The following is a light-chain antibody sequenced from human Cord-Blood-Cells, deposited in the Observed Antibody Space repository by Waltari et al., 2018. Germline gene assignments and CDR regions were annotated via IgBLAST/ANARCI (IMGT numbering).Light chain of an antibody. V-gene: IGKV3-15*01. CDR2: GAS. CDR3: QQYNNWPPT. J-gene: IGKJ1*01. CDR1: QSVSSN. Sequence: EIVMTQSPATLSVSPGDRATLSCRASQSVSSNLAWYQQKPGQAPRLLLFGASTRATGIPARFSGSGSGTEFTLTISSLQSEDFAVYYCQQYNNWPPTFGQGTKVEIK.